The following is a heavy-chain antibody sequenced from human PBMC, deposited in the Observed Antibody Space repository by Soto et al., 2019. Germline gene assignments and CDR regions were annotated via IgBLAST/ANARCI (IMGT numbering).Heavy chain of an antibody. D-gene: IGHD3-10*01. J-gene: IGHJ4*02. V-gene: IGHV3-48*01. CDR2: IDSASTTL. CDR1: GFAFSGHS. Sequence: GGSLRLSCAASGFAFSGHSMNWVRQAPGKGLEWISYIDSASTTLYYADSVKGRFTISRDNAKNLLYLHINSLRAEDTAIYYCARYGSGSYLRDPFDYWGQGTLVTVSS. CDR3: ARYGSGSYLRDPFDY.